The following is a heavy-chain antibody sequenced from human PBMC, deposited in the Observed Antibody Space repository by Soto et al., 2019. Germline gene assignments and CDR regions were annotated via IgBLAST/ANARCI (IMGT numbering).Heavy chain of an antibody. V-gene: IGHV3-53*04. D-gene: IGHD3-22*01. CDR1: GFTVSSNY. CDR3: ARDLHYYDSSGYYGQYGAFDI. CDR2: IYSGGST. J-gene: IGHJ3*02. Sequence: PGGSLRLSCAASGFTVSSNYMSWARQAPGKGLEWVSVIYSGGSTYYADSVKGRFTISRHNSKNTLYLQMNSLRAEDTAVYYCARDLHYYDSSGYYGQYGAFDIWGQGTMVTVSS.